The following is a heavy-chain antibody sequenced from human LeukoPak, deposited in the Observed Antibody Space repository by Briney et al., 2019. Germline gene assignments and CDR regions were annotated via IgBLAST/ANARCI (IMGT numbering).Heavy chain of an antibody. D-gene: IGHD3-10*01. CDR3: ARDGYY. CDR2: ISYDGSNK. Sequence: GGSLRLSCAASGFTFSSYAMHWVRQAPGKGLEWVAVISYDGSNKYYADSVKGRFTISRDNSKNTLYLQMNSLRAEDTAVYYCARDGYYRGQGTLVTVSS. CDR1: GFTFSSYA. J-gene: IGHJ4*02. V-gene: IGHV3-30*14.